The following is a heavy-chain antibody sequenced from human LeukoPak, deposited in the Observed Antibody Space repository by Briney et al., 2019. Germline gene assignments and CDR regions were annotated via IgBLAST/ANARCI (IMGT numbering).Heavy chain of an antibody. CDR1: GGSISRYY. CDR3: ARSSSAPGYNSGWVDA. J-gene: IGHJ5*02. Sequence: SETLSLTCSVSGGSISRYYWSWIRQPPGKRLEWIGYVYYTGNTHYNPSLTNRVTISVDTSGNQFSLKLNSVTAADTAVYFCARSSSAPGYNSGWVDAWGQGALVIVSS. CDR2: VYYTGNT. V-gene: IGHV4-59*12. D-gene: IGHD6-19*01.